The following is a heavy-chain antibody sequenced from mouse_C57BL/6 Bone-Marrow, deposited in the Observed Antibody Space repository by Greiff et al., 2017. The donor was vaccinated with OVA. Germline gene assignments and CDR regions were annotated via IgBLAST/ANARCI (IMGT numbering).Heavy chain of an antibody. CDR3: VRKGYYGSGRLFAY. CDR2: IRRKSNNYAT. V-gene: IGHV10-1*01. CDR1: GFSFNTYA. Sequence: EVMLVESGGGLVQPKGSLKLSCAASGFSFNTYAMNWVRQAPGKGLEWVARIRRKSNNYATYYADSVKDRFTISRDDSESKYYLQMNNLKTDDTAMYYCVRKGYYGSGRLFAYWGQGTLVTVSA. J-gene: IGHJ3*01. D-gene: IGHD1-1*01.